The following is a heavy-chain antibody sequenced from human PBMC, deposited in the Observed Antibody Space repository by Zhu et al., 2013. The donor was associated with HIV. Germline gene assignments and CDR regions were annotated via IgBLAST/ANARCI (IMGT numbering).Heavy chain of an antibody. CDR2: VSPYNGNT. Sequence: VQLVQSGPEVKKPGASVRVSCKASGYTFTTYGFTWVRQAPGQGLEWMGWVSPYNGNTNYVQKFQNRVTMTTDTSTTTVYMELRSLTFDDTAVYWCARDYYGSGSYYYFDYWGQGTLVTVSS. V-gene: IGHV1-18*01. CDR1: GYTFTTYG. J-gene: IGHJ4*02. D-gene: IGHD3-10*01. CDR3: ARDYYGSGSYYYFDY.